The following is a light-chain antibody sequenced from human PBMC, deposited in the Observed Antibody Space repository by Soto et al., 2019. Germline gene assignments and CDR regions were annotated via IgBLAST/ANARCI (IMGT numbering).Light chain of an antibody. V-gene: IGKV1-27*01. CDR2: AAS. CDR1: QGISNY. J-gene: IGKJ1*01. Sequence: DIQMTQSPSSLSASVGDRVTITCRASQGISNYLAWYQQKPGKVPKLLIYAASTLQSGVPSRFSGSGSGTDFTLTISSLQPEDVATYYCQKYKSALTWTFGQGTKVDIK. CDR3: QKYKSALTWT.